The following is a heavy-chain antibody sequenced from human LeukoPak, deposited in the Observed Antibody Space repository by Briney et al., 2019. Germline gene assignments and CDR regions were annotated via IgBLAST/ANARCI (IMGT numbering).Heavy chain of an antibody. V-gene: IGHV6-1*01. CDR1: GDSFSSNSAA. D-gene: IGHD2-21*01. Sequence: SQTLSLTCALSGDSFSSNSAAWNWLRQSPSRGLEWLGRTYYRSKLYNDYAVAVKSRITINPDTSKNQFSLQPNSGTPEDTAVYYCARASPYRWGFDYWGQGTLVTVSS. CDR3: ARASPYRWGFDY. J-gene: IGHJ4*02. CDR2: TYYRSKLYN.